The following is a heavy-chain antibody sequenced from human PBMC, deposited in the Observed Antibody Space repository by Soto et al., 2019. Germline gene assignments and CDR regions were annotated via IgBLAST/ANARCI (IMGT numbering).Heavy chain of an antibody. CDR2: ISTDSSRA. J-gene: IGHJ5*01. CDR3: VKGGWLDF. Sequence: EVQLLESGGGLVQPGGSLRLSCAASGFTFNTFEMSWVRQAPGRGLEWVSFISTDSSRAYYADAVKGRFTISRDNSKHTLYLQMNSLTAVDTAVYACVKGGWLDFWGQGPLVTVSS. CDR1: GFTFNTFE. V-gene: IGHV3-23*01. D-gene: IGHD3-16*01.